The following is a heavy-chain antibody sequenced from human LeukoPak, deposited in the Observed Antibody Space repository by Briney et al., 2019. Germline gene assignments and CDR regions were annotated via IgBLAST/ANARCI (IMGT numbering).Heavy chain of an antibody. CDR1: GFTFSDYY. D-gene: IGHD2-21*01. CDR2: ISSSGSTI. Sequence: GGSLRLSCAASGFTFSDYYMSWIRQAPGKGLEWVSYISSSGSTIYYADSVKGRFTISRDNAKNSLYLQMNSLRAEDTAVYYCARDLHCGGDCYPLTYWGQGTLVTVSS. J-gene: IGHJ4*02. CDR3: ARDLHCGGDCYPLTY. V-gene: IGHV3-11*04.